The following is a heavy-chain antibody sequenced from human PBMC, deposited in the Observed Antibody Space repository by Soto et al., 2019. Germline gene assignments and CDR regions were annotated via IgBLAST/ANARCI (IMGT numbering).Heavy chain of an antibody. CDR1: GFTFTGSA. D-gene: IGHD3-22*01. CDR2: IRDRTNNYAT. V-gene: IGHV3-73*01. J-gene: IGHJ6*02. CDR3: TRGEDNYSRPLMDV. Sequence: SLRLSCAASGFTFTGSAMHWVRQASGKGLEWVGRIRDRTNNYATAYAASVKGRFTISRDDSKNTTYLQMNSLKTEDTAVYYCTRGEDNYSRPLMDVWGQGTTVTVSS.